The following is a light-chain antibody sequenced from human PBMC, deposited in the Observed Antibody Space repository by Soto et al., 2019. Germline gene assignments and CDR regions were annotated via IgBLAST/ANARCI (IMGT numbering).Light chain of an antibody. Sequence: QSVLTQPPSASGTPGQRVTISCSGSSCNIGSNYVYWYQQLPGTAPKLLIYRNNQRPSGVPDRFSGSKSGTSASLAISGLRSEDEADYYCAAWDDSLSGPVVFGGGTKVTVL. V-gene: IGLV1-47*01. CDR1: SCNIGSNY. CDR3: AAWDDSLSGPVV. CDR2: RNN. J-gene: IGLJ2*01.